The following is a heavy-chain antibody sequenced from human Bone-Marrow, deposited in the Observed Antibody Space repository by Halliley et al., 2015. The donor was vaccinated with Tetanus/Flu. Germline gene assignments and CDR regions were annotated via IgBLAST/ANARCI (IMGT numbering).Heavy chain of an antibody. CDR3: ARLGSRGYDY. Sequence: LEVMGIIFPSDSDTTYSPSFQGQVPISADKSISPAFLQWSSLKPPDTAIYYCARLGSRGYDYWGQGTLVTVSS. J-gene: IGHJ4*02. D-gene: IGHD3-22*01. CDR2: IFPSDSDT. V-gene: IGHV5-51*01.